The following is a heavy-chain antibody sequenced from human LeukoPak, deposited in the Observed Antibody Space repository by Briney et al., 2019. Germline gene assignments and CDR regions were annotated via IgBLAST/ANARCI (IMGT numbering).Heavy chain of an antibody. CDR3: GRDPDYGDPY. D-gene: IGHD4/OR15-4a*01. CDR2: ITSSGTTT. Sequence: GGSLRLSCSASGFSFSDSYMSWFRLSPEKGLEWIAYITSSGTTTEYADSVKGRFTISRVNAKNSLYLQMNSLRPEDTAAYYCGRDPDYGDPYWGQGTLVTVSS. V-gene: IGHV3-11*01. J-gene: IGHJ4*02. CDR1: GFSFSDSY.